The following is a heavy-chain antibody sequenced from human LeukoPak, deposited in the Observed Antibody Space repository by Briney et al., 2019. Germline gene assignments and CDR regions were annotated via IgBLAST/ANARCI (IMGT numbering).Heavy chain of an antibody. Sequence: GGSLRLSCVASGFTISTYWMHWVRQAPGKGLVWVSRINSNGSSTTYADSVKGRFTISRDNAKNTLYLQMNSLRAEDTAVYYCATITTGLWGQGTMVTVSS. J-gene: IGHJ3*01. V-gene: IGHV3-74*03. D-gene: IGHD3-22*01. CDR3: ATITTGL. CDR2: INSNGSST. CDR1: GFTISTYW.